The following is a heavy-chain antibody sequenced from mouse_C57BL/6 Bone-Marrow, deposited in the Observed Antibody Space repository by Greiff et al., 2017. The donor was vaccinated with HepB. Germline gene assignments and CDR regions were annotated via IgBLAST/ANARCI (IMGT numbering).Heavy chain of an antibody. CDR1: GFSLTSYG. J-gene: IGHJ1*03. CDR2: IWRGGST. CDR3: AKRGTTRDWYFDV. V-gene: IGHV2-5*01. D-gene: IGHD1-1*01. Sequence: VQGVESGPGLVQPSQSLSITCTVSGFSLTSYGVHWVRQSPGKGLEWLGVIWRGGSTDYNAAFMSRLSITKDNSKSQVFFKMNSLQADDTAIYYCAKRGTTRDWYFDVWGTGTTVTVSS.